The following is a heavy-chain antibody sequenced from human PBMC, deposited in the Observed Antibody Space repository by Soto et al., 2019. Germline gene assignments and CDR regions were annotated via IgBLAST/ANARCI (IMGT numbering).Heavy chain of an antibody. CDR2: ISAYNGNT. V-gene: IGHV1-18*04. D-gene: IGHD2-2*02. J-gene: IGHJ5*02. CDR3: ARESPPRYCSSTSCYTEYSSSSNWFDP. Sequence: ASVKVSCKASGYTFTSYGISWVRQAPGQGLEWMGWISAYNGNTNYAQKLQGRVTMTTDTSTSTAYMELRSLRSDDTAVYYCARESPPRYCSSTSCYTEYSSSSNWFDPWGQGTLVTVSS. CDR1: GYTFTSYG.